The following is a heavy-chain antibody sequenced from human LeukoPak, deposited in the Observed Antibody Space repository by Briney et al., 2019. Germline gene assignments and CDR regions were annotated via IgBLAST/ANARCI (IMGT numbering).Heavy chain of an antibody. J-gene: IGHJ4*02. V-gene: IGHV3-74*01. CDR3: SRTTYYPAF. CDR2: ITGDGSST. Sequence: GGSLRLSCVASGFTSSSYWMQWVRQAPGEGLEWVSRITGDGSSTIYADSVKGRFTISRDNAKNTLYLQMRGLRAEDTVVYYCSRTTYYPAFWGQGTLVTVSS. D-gene: IGHD3-16*01. CDR1: GFTSSSYW.